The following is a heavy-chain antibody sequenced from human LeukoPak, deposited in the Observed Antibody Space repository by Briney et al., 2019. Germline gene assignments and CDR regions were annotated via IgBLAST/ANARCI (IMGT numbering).Heavy chain of an antibody. CDR1: GGSFSGYY. CDR2: INHSGST. D-gene: IGHD3-10*01. V-gene: IGHV4-34*01. CDR3: ARVRFYYYGSGSYAPPDY. J-gene: IGHJ4*02. Sequence: SETLSLTCAVYGGSFSGYYWSWIRQPPGKGLEWIGEINHSGSTNYNLSLKSRVTISVDTSKNQFSLKLSSVTAADTAVYYCARVRFYYYGSGSYAPPDYWGQGTLVTVSS.